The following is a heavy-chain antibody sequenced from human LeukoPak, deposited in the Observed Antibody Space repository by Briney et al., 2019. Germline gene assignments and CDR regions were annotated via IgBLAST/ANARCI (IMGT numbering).Heavy chain of an antibody. D-gene: IGHD4-11*01. CDR2: ISSSASST. V-gene: IGHV3-48*03. CDR1: GFTFSSYE. J-gene: IGHJ3*02. Sequence: GGSLRLSCAASGFTFSSYEMNWIRQAPGKGLEWLSYISSSASSTYDADSVKGRFTISGDNAKNSLYLQMNSLRAEDTAVYYCAREDYDAFDIWGQGTMVTVSS. CDR3: AREDYDAFDI.